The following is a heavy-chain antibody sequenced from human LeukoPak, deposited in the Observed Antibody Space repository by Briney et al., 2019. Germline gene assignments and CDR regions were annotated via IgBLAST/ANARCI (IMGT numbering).Heavy chain of an antibody. CDR2: ISSSSTTI. Sequence: GSLRLSCVGSRFIFSSYRMNWVRQAPGKGLEWISYISSSSTTIYYADSVKGRFTISRDDAKNSLYLQMNSLRAEDTAVYYCAREFGSWGQGTLVTVSS. J-gene: IGHJ4*02. CDR3: AREFGS. V-gene: IGHV3-48*01. CDR1: RFIFSSYR.